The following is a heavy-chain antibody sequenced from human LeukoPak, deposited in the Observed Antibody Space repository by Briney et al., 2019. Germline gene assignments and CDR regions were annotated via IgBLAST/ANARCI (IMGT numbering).Heavy chain of an antibody. D-gene: IGHD1-26*01. Sequence: VGSLRPSCVASGFTFSSYWMSWVRQAPGKGLGWVANIKQDGSEKYYVESVKGRFTISRDNAKNSLYLQMNSLRAEDTAVYYCALSGSYDYWGQGTLVTVSS. J-gene: IGHJ4*02. CDR3: ALSGSYDY. V-gene: IGHV3-7*01. CDR2: IKQDGSEK. CDR1: GFTFSSYW.